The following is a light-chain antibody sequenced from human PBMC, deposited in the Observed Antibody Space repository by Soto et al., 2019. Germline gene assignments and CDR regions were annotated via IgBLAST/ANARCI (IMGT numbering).Light chain of an antibody. CDR3: QQYKNYVVT. Sequence: DIQMTQSPSTLSASLGDRVTISFRASQSISSWLAWYQQKPGKAPKLLIYDASSLESGVPSRFSGSGSGTEFTLTINRLQPDDFATYYCQQYKNYVVTFGQGTKVDNK. CDR1: QSISSW. J-gene: IGKJ1*01. CDR2: DAS. V-gene: IGKV1-5*01.